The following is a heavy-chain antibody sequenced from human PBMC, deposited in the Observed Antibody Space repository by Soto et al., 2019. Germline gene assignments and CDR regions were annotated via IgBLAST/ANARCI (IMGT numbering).Heavy chain of an antibody. V-gene: IGHV1-69*13. CDR2: IIPIFGTA. CDR3: ARTYPGIAVADNNWFDP. Sequence: GASVKVSCKASGGTFSSYAISWVRQAPGQGLEWMGGIIPIFGTANYAQKFQGRVTITADESTSTAEMELSSLRSEDTAVYYCARTYPGIAVADNNWFDPWGQGTLVTV. CDR1: GGTFSSYA. J-gene: IGHJ5*02. D-gene: IGHD6-19*01.